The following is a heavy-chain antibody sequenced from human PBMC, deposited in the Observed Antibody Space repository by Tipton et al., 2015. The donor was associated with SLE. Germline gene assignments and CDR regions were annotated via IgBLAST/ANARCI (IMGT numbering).Heavy chain of an antibody. CDR2: ISGRRNTI. V-gene: IGHV3-48*01. CDR1: GFTFSLYS. CDR3: ARDYLYPYFSDTDEGTHFDL. D-gene: IGHD3-22*01. Sequence: SLRLSCAASGFTFSLYSLNWVRQAPGKGLEWISYISGRRNTIYYAAAVKGRFTISRDNAKNSLYLQMNNLRSEDTAVYYCARDYLYPYFSDTDEGTHFDLWGRGTLVTVSS. J-gene: IGHJ2*01.